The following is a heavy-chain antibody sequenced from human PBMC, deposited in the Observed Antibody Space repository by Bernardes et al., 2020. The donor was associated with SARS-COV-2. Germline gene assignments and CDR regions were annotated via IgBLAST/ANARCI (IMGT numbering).Heavy chain of an antibody. D-gene: IGHD1-26*01. CDR2: IFHSGST. Sequence: SETLSLTCAVSGGSISTSNWWSWVRQPPGMGLEWIGEIFHSGSTNYNPSLKSRVTISVDKSKNQFSLILTSVTAADTAVYYCARYTTELRVEKMFDFWGQGTLVTVSS. J-gene: IGHJ5*01. CDR3: ARYTTELRVEKMFDF. CDR1: GGSISTSNW. V-gene: IGHV4-4*02.